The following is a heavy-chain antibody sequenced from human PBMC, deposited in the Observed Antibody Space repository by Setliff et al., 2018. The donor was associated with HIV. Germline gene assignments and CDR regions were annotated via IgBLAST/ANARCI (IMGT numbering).Heavy chain of an antibody. V-gene: IGHV3-21*01. CDR2: ISIGSGGAI. Sequence: PGGSLRLSCVGPGFVFSDHSLHWVRQAPGRGLEWVSSISIGSGGAIDYADSVQGRFTISRDNSKNSLYLQMNGLRVEDTGVYYCARDNLYYNLYDGSPVYGMDVWGQGTTVTVSS. J-gene: IGHJ6*02. CDR1: GFVFSDHS. CDR3: ARDNLYYNLYDGSPVYGMDV. D-gene: IGHD3-3*01.